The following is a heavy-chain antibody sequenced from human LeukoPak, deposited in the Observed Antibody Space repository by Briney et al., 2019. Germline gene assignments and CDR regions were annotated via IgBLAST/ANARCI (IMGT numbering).Heavy chain of an antibody. CDR1: GGSISSYY. J-gene: IGHJ4*02. CDR3: ARQIASAGTAGFDF. D-gene: IGHD6-13*01. CDR2: IYTSGST. Sequence: SETLSLTCTVSGGSISSYYWSWIRQPAGKRLEWIGRIYTSGSTNYNPSLKSRVTMSVDTSKNQFSLKLSSVTAADTAVYYCARQIASAGTAGFDFWGQGALVTVSS. V-gene: IGHV4-4*07.